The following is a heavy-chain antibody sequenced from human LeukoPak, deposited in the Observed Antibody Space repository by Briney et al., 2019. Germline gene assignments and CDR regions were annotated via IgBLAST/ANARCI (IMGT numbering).Heavy chain of an antibody. CDR3: ARGESNWGSSDY. CDR1: GYTFTSYY. D-gene: IGHD3-16*01. Sequence: ASVKVSCKASGYTFTSYYIHWVRQAPGQGLEWMGVINPSGGSTSYAQKFQGRVTMTRDMSTSTVYMELTSLRSEDTTAYFCARGESNWGSSDYWGQGTLVTVSS. J-gene: IGHJ4*02. V-gene: IGHV1-46*01. CDR2: INPSGGST.